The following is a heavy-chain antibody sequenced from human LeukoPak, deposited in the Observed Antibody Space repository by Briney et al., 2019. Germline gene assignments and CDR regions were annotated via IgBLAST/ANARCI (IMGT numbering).Heavy chain of an antibody. Sequence: PSVQVSCKASGYTFTSYGISWVRQATGQGLEWMGWITAYNDNTNYAQKLQGRVTITTDTSTSTAYMELRSLRSDDTAVYYCARALLWFGEPSHIDYWGQGTLVTASS. CDR3: ARALLWFGEPSHIDY. CDR1: GYTFTSYG. D-gene: IGHD3-10*01. J-gene: IGHJ4*02. CDR2: ITAYNDNT. V-gene: IGHV1-18*01.